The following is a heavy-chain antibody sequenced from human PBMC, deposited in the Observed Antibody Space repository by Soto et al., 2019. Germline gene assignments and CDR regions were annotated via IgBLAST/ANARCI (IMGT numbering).Heavy chain of an antibody. CDR1: GASVSSGAYY. V-gene: IGHV4-31*03. CDR2: IHESGYT. J-gene: IGHJ5*02. D-gene: IGHD2-15*01. CDR3: ARGVVDTNVVFKWFDP. Sequence: PSETLSLTCTVSGASVSSGAYYWGWVRQRPGRGLEWIGYIHESGYTYYNTSLKSRLTISLDRSNNQFSLGLTSVTAEDTAVYYCARGVVDTNVVFKWFDPWGQGTLVTVSS.